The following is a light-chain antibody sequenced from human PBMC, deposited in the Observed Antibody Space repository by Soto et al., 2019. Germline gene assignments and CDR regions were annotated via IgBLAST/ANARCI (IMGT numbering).Light chain of an antibody. CDR3: SSYTSSSTRV. J-gene: IGLJ1*01. CDR1: SSDVGAYDF. CDR2: EVS. Sequence: QSALTQPTSVSGPPGQSITISCPGTSSDVGAYDFVSWYQQHPDKAPKLMIYEVSNRPSGVSNRFSGSKSVNTATLTISGLQAEDEADYYCSSYTSSSTRVFGTGNKVTVL. V-gene: IGLV2-14*03.